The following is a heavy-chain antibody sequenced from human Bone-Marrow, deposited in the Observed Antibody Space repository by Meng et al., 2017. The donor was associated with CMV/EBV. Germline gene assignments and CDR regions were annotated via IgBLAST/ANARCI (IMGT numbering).Heavy chain of an antibody. D-gene: IGHD3-10*01. CDR3: AKDGFAGGPRYYGMDV. Sequence: GESLKSSCAASGFTFSSYGMHWVRQAPGKGLEWVAFIRYDGSNKYYADSVKGRFTISRDNSKNTLYLQMNSLRAEDTAVYYCAKDGFAGGPRYYGMDVWGQGTTVSVSS. V-gene: IGHV3-30*02. CDR1: GFTFSSYG. J-gene: IGHJ6*02. CDR2: IRYDGSNK.